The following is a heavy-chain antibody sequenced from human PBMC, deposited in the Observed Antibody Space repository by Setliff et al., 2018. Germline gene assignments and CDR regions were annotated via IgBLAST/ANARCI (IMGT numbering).Heavy chain of an antibody. Sequence: PGGSLRLSCAASGFDFKTHWMDWARQAPGKGLEWVANIKQDGSGKYYVDSVKGRISISRDNAKNSLYLQMNSLRAEDTAVYYCARDRWKVMVNKGDDAFDLWGQGTMVTVSS. V-gene: IGHV3-7*01. CDR2: IKQDGSGK. CDR1: GFDFKTHW. J-gene: IGHJ3*01. D-gene: IGHD5-18*01. CDR3: ARDRWKVMVNKGDDAFDL.